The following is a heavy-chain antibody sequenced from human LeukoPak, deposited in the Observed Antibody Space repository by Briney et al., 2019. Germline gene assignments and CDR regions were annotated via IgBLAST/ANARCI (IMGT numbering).Heavy chain of an antibody. CDR2: INPNSGGT. J-gene: IGHJ4*02. CDR1: GYTFTGYY. Sequence: ASVKVSCKASGYTFTGYYMHWVRQAPGQGLEWMGWINPNSGGTNYAQKFQGRVTMTRDTSISTAYMELSRLRSDDTAVYYCASPGKIVVVPAATFDYWGQGTLVTVSS. CDR3: ASPGKIVVVPAATFDY. D-gene: IGHD2-2*01. V-gene: IGHV1-2*02.